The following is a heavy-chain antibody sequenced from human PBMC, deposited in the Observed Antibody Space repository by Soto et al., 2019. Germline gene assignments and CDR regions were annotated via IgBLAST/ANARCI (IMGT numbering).Heavy chain of an antibody. CDR1: GFTFNVYG. V-gene: IGHV1-18*01. CDR3: ARDVGSGWYPPYYYYGMDV. CDR2: ISAYNGNT. Sequence: GASVKVSCKTSGFTFNVYGIHWVRQAPGQGLEWVGWISAYNGNTNYAQKLRGRVTMTTDTSTSTAYMELRSLRSDDTAVYYCARDVGSGWYPPYYYYGMDVWGQGTTVTVSS. D-gene: IGHD6-19*01. J-gene: IGHJ6*02.